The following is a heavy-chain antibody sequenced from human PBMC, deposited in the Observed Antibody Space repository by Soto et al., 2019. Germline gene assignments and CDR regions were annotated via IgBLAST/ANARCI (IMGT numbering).Heavy chain of an antibody. CDR2: LSGDGVSK. J-gene: IGHJ4*02. V-gene: IGHV3-23*01. Sequence: VKLLESGGGLVKPGGSLRLSCAASGISFSDNAMSWVRQAPGKGLEWISALSGDGVSKLYADSVRGRFTISRDNAANTLYLQMSSLRTEDTALYYCAKKDRLYGVAVAFDSWGQGTLVTVSS. CDR1: GISFSDNA. D-gene: IGHD6-19*01. CDR3: AKKDRLYGVAVAFDS.